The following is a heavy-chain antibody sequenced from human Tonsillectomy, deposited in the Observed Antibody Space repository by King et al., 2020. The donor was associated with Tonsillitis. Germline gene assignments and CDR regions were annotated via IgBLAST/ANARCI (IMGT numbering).Heavy chain of an antibody. CDR2: VSWNSVTI. CDR1: GFTFGDYA. V-gene: IGHV3-9*01. Sequence: VQLVESGGGLAQPGRSLRISCAASGFTFGDYAMHWVRQAPGKGLEWVSGVSWNSVTIGYADSVKGRFTISRDNAKNSLFLQLNSLRADDTAVYYCAKDMVLSISSAYDYYYFYGLDVWGQGTTVTVSS. D-gene: IGHD6-6*01. J-gene: IGHJ6*02. CDR3: AKDMVLSISSAYDYYYFYGLDV.